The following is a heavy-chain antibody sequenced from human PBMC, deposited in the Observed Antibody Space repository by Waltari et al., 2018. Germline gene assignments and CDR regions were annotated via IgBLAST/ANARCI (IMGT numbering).Heavy chain of an antibody. D-gene: IGHD6-19*01. Sequence: EVQLVESGGGLVQPGGSLRLSCAASGFTFSRYEMNWVRQAQGKGLEWVSYISSSGSTIYYADSVKGRFTISRDNAKNSLYLQMNSLRAEDTAVYYCARVAGISPFDYWGQGTLVTVSS. CDR1: GFTFSRYE. CDR2: ISSSGSTI. CDR3: ARVAGISPFDY. V-gene: IGHV3-48*03. J-gene: IGHJ4*02.